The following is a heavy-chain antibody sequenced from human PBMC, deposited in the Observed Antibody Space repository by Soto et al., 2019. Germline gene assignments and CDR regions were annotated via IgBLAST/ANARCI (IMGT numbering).Heavy chain of an antibody. V-gene: IGHV3-30*18. J-gene: IGHJ6*02. Sequence: QVQLVESGGGVVQPGRSLRLSCAASGFTFSSYGMHWVRQAPGKGLEWVAVISYDGSNKYYADSVKGRFTISRDNSKNTLYLQMNSLRAEDTAVYYCAKDGESYYYGSGSYRYYGMDVWGQGNTVTVSS. CDR1: GFTFSSYG. D-gene: IGHD3-10*01. CDR3: AKDGESYYYGSGSYRYYGMDV. CDR2: ISYDGSNK.